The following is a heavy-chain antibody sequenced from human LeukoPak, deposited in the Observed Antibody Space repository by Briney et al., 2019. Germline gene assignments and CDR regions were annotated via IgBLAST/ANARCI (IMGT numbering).Heavy chain of an antibody. CDR2: ISAGGTT. V-gene: IGHV3-23*01. Sequence: PVWSLRLSCAASVFTVSPYAMSWFRQPPGKGLDCVSAISAGGTTYYTDSVKGRFTISRDNSQSTLYLEVNSLRADDTAVYYCTKAASRLGGSFFYHYYMDVWGEGTTVPVSS. D-gene: IGHD3-16*01. J-gene: IGHJ6*03. CDR3: TKAASRLGGSFFYHYYMDV. CDR1: VFTVSPYA.